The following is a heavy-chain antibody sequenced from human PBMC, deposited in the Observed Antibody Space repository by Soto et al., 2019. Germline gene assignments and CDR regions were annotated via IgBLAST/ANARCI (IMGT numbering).Heavy chain of an antibody. CDR2: ISSSSSYI. Sequence: EVQLVESGGGLVKPGGSLRLSCAASGFTFSSYSMNWVRQAPGKGLEWVSSISSSSSYIYYADSVKGRFTISRDNAKNSLYLQMNSLRAEDTAVYYCARARARDYYYYMDVWGKGTTVTVSS. V-gene: IGHV3-21*01. J-gene: IGHJ6*03. CDR1: GFTFSSYS. CDR3: ARARARDYYYYMDV.